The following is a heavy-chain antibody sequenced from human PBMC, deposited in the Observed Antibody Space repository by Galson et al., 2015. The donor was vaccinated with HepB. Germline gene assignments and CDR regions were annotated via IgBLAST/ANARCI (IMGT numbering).Heavy chain of an antibody. D-gene: IGHD6-19*01. Sequence: SLRLSCAAAGFTFSSYAMSWVRQAPGKGLEWVSVISGSGGSTYYADSVKGRFTISRDNSKNTLYLQMNSLRAEDTALYYCAKDPWGYSSGWNDCWGQGTLVTVSS. CDR2: ISGSGGST. CDR1: GFTFSSYA. CDR3: AKDPWGYSSGWNDC. J-gene: IGHJ4*02. V-gene: IGHV3-23*01.